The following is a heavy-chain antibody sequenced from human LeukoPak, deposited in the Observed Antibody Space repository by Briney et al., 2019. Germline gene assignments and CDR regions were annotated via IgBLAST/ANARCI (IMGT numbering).Heavy chain of an antibody. CDR3: ARTRDDYVWGSYRFDY. Sequence: GGSLRLSCAASGFTFSSYGMHWVRQAPGKGLEWVAVIWYDGSNKYYADSVKGRFTISRDNSKNTLYLQMNSPRAEDTAVYYCARTRDDYVWGSYRFDYWGQGTLVTVSS. D-gene: IGHD3-16*02. CDR2: IWYDGSNK. V-gene: IGHV3-33*01. CDR1: GFTFSSYG. J-gene: IGHJ4*02.